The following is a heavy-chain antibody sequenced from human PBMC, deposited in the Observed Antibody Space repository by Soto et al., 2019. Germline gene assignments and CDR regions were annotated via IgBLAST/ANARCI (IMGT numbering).Heavy chain of an antibody. CDR3: VRDKMGGGSTSGN. Sequence: KPSETLSLTCAVSGYSLTSGFYWGWLRQPPGKGLEWIGNIYHFGNSSYNPPLRSRATISVDTSKNLFSLKLTSVTAADTAIYYCVRDKMGGGSTSGNWGPGILVTVSS. J-gene: IGHJ4*02. CDR1: GYSLTSGFY. CDR2: IYHFGNS. D-gene: IGHD2-15*01. V-gene: IGHV4-38-2*02.